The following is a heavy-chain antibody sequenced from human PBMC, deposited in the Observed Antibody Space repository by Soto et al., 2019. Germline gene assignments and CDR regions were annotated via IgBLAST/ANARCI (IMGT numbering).Heavy chain of an antibody. CDR1: GYTFTSYY. V-gene: IGHV1-46*01. Sequence: DSVRVSCKASGYTFTSYYMHWVRQAPGQGLEWMGIINPSGGSTSYAQKFQGRVTMTRDTSTSTVYMELSSLRSEDTAVYYCARRISHGYTDHWGQGILVTVCS. J-gene: IGHJ4*02. D-gene: IGHD5-12*01. CDR2: INPSGGST. CDR3: ARRISHGYTDH.